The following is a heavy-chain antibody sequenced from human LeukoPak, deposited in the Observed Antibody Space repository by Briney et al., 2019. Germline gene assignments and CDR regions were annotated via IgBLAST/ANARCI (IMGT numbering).Heavy chain of an antibody. J-gene: IGHJ4*02. D-gene: IGHD6-13*01. Sequence: SETLSLTCTVSGGSIRSYYWSWIRQPPGKGLEWLGYIRYSGSTNYNPSLKSRVTISVDTSKNQFSLKLSSVTAADTALYYCARATAGTGYYFDYWGQGTLVTVSS. CDR3: ARATAGTGYYFDY. CDR2: IRYSGST. CDR1: GGSIRSYY. V-gene: IGHV4-59*01.